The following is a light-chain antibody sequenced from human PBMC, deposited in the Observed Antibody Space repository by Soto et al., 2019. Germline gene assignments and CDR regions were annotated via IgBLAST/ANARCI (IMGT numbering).Light chain of an antibody. CDR2: GAS. CDR3: HHYGYGADT. V-gene: IGKV3-20*01. J-gene: IGKJ2*01. Sequence: LTQSPGTLSLSPGERATLSCRASESVRNNSLAWYQQRPGQAPGLLIFGASSRATGIPARFTGTGSGADFSLTISRLEPDDSAVYFCHHYGYGADTFGQGTKLEIK. CDR1: ESVRNNS.